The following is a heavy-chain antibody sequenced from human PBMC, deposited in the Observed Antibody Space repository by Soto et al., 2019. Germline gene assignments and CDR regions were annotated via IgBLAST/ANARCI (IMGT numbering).Heavy chain of an antibody. CDR1: GFTFSTYG. CDR3: AKDGVGGAGQLWLVRFPDY. V-gene: IGHV3-30*18. Sequence: QVQLVDSGGGVVQPGGSLRLSCAASGFTFSTYGMHWVCQAPGKGLEWVAVISSDGSKQYYTDSVKGRFTISRDNSKNTLYLQMNSLRAEDTAIYYCAKDGVGGAGQLWLVRFPDYWGQGTQVTVSS. CDR2: ISSDGSKQ. J-gene: IGHJ4*02. D-gene: IGHD6-19*01.